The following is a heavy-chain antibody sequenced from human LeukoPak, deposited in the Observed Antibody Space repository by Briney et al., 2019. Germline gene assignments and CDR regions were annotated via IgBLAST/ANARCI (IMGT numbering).Heavy chain of an antibody. V-gene: IGHV1-69*05. D-gene: IGHD6-13*01. J-gene: IGHJ6*03. CDR3: ARVIAAAGTGGDCSMGCSYYMDV. Sequence: GASVKVSCKASGGTFSSYAISWVRQAPGQGLEWMGGIIPIFGTANYAQKFQGRVTITTDEYTSTAYMELSSLRSEDTAVYYCARVIAAAGTGGDCSMGCSYYMDVWGKGTTVTVSS. CDR1: GGTFSSYA. CDR2: IIPIFGTA.